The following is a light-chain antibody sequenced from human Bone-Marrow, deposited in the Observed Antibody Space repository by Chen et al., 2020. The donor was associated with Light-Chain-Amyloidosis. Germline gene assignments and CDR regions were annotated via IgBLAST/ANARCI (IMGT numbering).Light chain of an antibody. CDR3: QSYQGSSQGV. CDR2: EDD. Sequence: NFMLPQPHSVSESPGNTGIISCTRSSGSIATNYVQWYQQRPGSSPTTVIYEDDQSPSGVPDRFSGSIDRSSNSASLTISGLKTEDEADYYCQSYQGSSQGVFGGGTKLTVL. CDR1: SGSIATNY. J-gene: IGLJ3*02. V-gene: IGLV6-57*01.